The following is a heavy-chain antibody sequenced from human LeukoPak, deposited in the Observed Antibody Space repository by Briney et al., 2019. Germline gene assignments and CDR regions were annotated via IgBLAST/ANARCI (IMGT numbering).Heavy chain of an antibody. CDR2: ISGEGSTT. CDR3: PKAQYLPFDVLNS. J-gene: IGHJ3*02. CDR1: GFTFSNFW. Sequence: PGGSLRLSCAASGFTFSNFWMFWVRQAPGKGPVWVSRISGEGSTTTYADSVKGRFTISRDNAKNMVYPQMNSLRPEDTALYYCPKAQYLPFDVLNSWGQGKMVTVSS. V-gene: IGHV3-74*01. D-gene: IGHD3-3*02.